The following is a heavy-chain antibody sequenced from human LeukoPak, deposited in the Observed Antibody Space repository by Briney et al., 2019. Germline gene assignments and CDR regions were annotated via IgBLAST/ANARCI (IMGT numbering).Heavy chain of an antibody. V-gene: IGHV4-39*01. Sequence: SETLSLTCTVSGGSISSSSYYWGWIRQPPGKGLEWIGSIYYSGSTYYNPSLKSRVTISVDTSKNQFSLKLSSVTAADTAVYYCARHHRYASSGHDAFDIWGQGTMVTVSS. J-gene: IGHJ3*02. CDR1: GGSISSSSYY. CDR3: ARHHRYASSGHDAFDI. D-gene: IGHD3-22*01. CDR2: IYYSGST.